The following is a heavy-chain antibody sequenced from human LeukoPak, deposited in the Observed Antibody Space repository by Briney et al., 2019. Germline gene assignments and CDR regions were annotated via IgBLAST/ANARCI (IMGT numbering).Heavy chain of an antibody. V-gene: IGHV4-39*07. CDR1: GGSISGSSSY. CDR3: ARIPSMYLLFDP. D-gene: IGHD2-15*01. Sequence: SETLSLTCTVSGGSISGSSSYWGWIRQPPGKGLEWIGSMYYSGSTYYNPSLPSRVTMSVDTSKNQFSLKVISVTAADTAVYYCARIPSMYLLFDPWGQGTLVTVSS. CDR2: MYYSGST. J-gene: IGHJ5*02.